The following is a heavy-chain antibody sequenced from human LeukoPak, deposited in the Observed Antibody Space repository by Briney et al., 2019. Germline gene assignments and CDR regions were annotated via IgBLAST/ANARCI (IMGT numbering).Heavy chain of an antibody. J-gene: IGHJ4*02. V-gene: IGHV3-7*03. Sequence: GGSLRLSCVGSGFTFSNYWMSWVRQAPGKGLEWAANMKQDGSQQHYVDSVKGRFTISRGNAKNSLYLQMNSLRAEDTAVYYCVRDGSGAAAVWEWEMIHWGQGTLVTVSS. CDR3: VRDGSGAAAVWEWEMIH. CDR2: MKQDGSQQ. CDR1: GFTFSNYW. D-gene: IGHD6-13*01.